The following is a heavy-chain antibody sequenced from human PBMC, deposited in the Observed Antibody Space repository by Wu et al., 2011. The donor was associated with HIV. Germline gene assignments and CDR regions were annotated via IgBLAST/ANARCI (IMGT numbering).Heavy chain of an antibody. CDR1: GGTLSSHA. CDR3: ARDPYSSSFYYYYFMDV. J-gene: IGHJ6*03. V-gene: IGHV1-2*02. Sequence: QVQLVQSGAEVKKPGSSVKVSCKASGGTLSSHAISWVRQAPGQGLEWMGWINPHSGGTNFAQKFQGRVTMTRDTSITTAYMELSRLRSDDTAVYYCARDPYSSSFYYYYFMDVWGKGTTVTVSS. D-gene: IGHD6-6*01. CDR2: INPHSGGT.